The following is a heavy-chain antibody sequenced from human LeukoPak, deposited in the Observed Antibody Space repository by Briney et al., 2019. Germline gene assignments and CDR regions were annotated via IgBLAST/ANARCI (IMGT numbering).Heavy chain of an antibody. CDR1: GYSISSGYY. D-gene: IGHD2-2*01. V-gene: IGHV4-61*01. J-gene: IGHJ4*02. CDR3: ARWAVPAATFDY. Sequence: PSETLSLTCAVSGYSISSGYYWSWIRQPPGKGLEWIGYIYYSGSTNYNPSLKSRVTISVDTSKNQFSLKLSSVTAADTAVYYCARWAVPAATFDYWGQGTLVTVSS. CDR2: IYYSGST.